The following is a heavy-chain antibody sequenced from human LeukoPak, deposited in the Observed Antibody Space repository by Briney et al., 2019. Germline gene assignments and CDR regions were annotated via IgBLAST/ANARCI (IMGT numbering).Heavy chain of an antibody. CDR3: ARLSGGSGTRGVFDY. D-gene: IGHD3-10*01. CDR2: VYHSGST. Sequence: SETLSLTCAISGYSISGAHYWGWIRQPPGKGLEWIGRVYHSGSTYYNPSLKSRVTISVDTSKNQFSLKLTSVTAADTAVYYCARLSGGSGTRGVFDYWGQGTLVTVSS. V-gene: IGHV4-38-2*01. CDR1: GYSISGAHY. J-gene: IGHJ4*02.